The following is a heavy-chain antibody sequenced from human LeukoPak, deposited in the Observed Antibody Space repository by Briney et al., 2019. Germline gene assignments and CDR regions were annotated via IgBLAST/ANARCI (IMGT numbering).Heavy chain of an antibody. Sequence: SQTLSLTCTVSGGSISSGGYYWSWIRQHPGKGLGWIGYIYYSGSAYYNPSLKSRVTISVDTSENQFSLKLSSVTAADTAVYYCARVNYGSATKEDYWGQGTLVTVSS. J-gene: IGHJ4*02. CDR1: GGSISSGGYY. CDR3: ARVNYGSATKEDY. D-gene: IGHD3-10*01. V-gene: IGHV4-31*03. CDR2: IYYSGSA.